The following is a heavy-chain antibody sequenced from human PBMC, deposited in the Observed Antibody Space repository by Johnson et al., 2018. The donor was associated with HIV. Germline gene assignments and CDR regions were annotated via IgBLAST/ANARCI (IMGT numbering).Heavy chain of an antibody. Sequence: QVQLVESGGGLVKPGGSLIVSCEASGLTFSDYYMSWIRQAPGKGLEWVSYISSSGSSRYYADSVKGRFTITRDNVKNSLYMQMNSLRAEDTAVYYCAKVSQQQLGAFDIWGQGTMVTVSS. D-gene: IGHD6-6*01. J-gene: IGHJ3*02. V-gene: IGHV3-11*04. CDR3: AKVSQQQLGAFDI. CDR2: ISSSGSSR. CDR1: GLTFSDYY.